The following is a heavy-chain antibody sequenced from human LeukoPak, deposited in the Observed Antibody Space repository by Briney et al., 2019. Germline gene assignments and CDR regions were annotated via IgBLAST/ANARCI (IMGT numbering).Heavy chain of an antibody. D-gene: IGHD6-13*01. J-gene: IGHJ4*02. CDR2: ISYDGSNK. CDR1: GFTFSSYA. CDR3: ARARAAAGFDY. V-gene: IGHV3-30-3*01. Sequence: PGRSLRLSCAASGFTFSSYAMHWVRQAPGKGLEWVAVISYDGSNKYYADSVKGRFTISRENSKNTLYLQMNSLRAEDTAVYYCARARAAAGFDYWGQGTLVTVSS.